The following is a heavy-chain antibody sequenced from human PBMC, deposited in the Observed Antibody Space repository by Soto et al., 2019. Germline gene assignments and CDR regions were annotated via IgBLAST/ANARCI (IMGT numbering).Heavy chain of an antibody. CDR3: ARVHTTVTDRYDY. CDR1: GGSISSSSYY. V-gene: IGHV4-39*01. Sequence: SETLSLTCTVSGGSISSSSYYWGWIRQPPGRGLEWIGSIYYSGSTYYNPSLESRVTISVDTSKNQFSLKLSSVTAADTAVYYCARVHTTVTDRYDYWGQGTLVTVSS. D-gene: IGHD4-17*01. J-gene: IGHJ4*02. CDR2: IYYSGST.